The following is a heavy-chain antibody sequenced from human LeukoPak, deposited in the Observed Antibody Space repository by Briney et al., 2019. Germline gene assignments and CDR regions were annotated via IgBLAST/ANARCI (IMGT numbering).Heavy chain of an antibody. J-gene: IGHJ4*02. V-gene: IGHV4-4*07. CDR1: GGSISSYY. Sequence: SETLSLTCTVSGGSISSYYWSRIRQPAGKGLEWIGRIYSTGSTNYNPSLKSRDTMSVDTSKNQFSLRLRSVTAADTAVYYCARQIASAGTAGFDFWGQGALVTVSS. CDR3: ARQIASAGTAGFDF. CDR2: IYSTGST. D-gene: IGHD6-13*01.